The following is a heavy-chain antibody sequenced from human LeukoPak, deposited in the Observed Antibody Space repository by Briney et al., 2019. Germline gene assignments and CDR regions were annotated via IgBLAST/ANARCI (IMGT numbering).Heavy chain of an antibody. CDR1: GYTFTSYD. J-gene: IGHJ1*01. D-gene: IGHD2-15*01. Sequence: APVKVSCKASGYTFTSYDINWVRQATGQGLEWMGWMNPNSGDTGYAQKFQGRVTMTRNTSISTAYMELSSLRSEDTAVYYCARKQVDCSGGSCYSEYFQHWGQGTLVTVSS. V-gene: IGHV1-8*01. CDR2: MNPNSGDT. CDR3: ARKQVDCSGGSCYSEYFQH.